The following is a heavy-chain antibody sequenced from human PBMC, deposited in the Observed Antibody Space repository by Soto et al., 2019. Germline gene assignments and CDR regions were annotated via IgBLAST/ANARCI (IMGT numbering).Heavy chain of an antibody. D-gene: IGHD3-9*01. J-gene: IGHJ3*02. CDR1: GGTFSSYA. V-gene: IGHV1-69*13. CDR2: IIPIFGTA. CDR3: ARDHRILRYFDWPNLDAFDI. Sequence: SVKVSCKASGGTFSSYAISWVRQAPGQGLEWMGGIIPIFGTANYAQKFQGRVTITADESTSTAYMELSSLRSEDTAVYYCARDHRILRYFDWPNLDAFDIWGQGTMVHVSS.